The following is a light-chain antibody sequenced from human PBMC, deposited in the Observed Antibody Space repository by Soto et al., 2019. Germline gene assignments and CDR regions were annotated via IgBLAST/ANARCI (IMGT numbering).Light chain of an antibody. Sequence: EIVMTQSPATLSVSPGERATLSCRASQSVSSNLAWYQQKPGQAPRLLIYGASIRATGIPARFSGSGSGTEFTLTISRLQSDDFAVYYGQQYNNWPRTFGQGTKLEIK. CDR1: QSVSSN. CDR3: QQYNNWPRT. CDR2: GAS. J-gene: IGKJ2*01. V-gene: IGKV3-15*01.